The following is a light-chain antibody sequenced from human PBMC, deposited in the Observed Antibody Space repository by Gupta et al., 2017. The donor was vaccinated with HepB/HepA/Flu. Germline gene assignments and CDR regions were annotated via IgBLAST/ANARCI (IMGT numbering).Light chain of an antibody. J-gene: IGKJ1*01. V-gene: IGKV3-20*01. CDR1: QSVSTSY. CDR2: GAS. Sequence: EIVLTHSPGTLSLSPGERATLSCSASQSVSTSYLAWYQQKPGQAPRLLIYGASSRATGIPDRFSGSGSGTDFTLTISRLEPEDFAVYYCKQYGSSPWTFGQGTKVEIK. CDR3: KQYGSSPWT.